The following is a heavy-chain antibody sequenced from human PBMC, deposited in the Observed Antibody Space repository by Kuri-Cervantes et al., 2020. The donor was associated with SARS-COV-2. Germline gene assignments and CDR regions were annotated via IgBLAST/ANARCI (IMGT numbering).Heavy chain of an antibody. CDR3: ARAPAKVATPIDF. Sequence: GESLKISCAASGFSVSSNYMTWVRQAPGKGLEWVSLMYSGGSTYYADSVKGRFTISRDNSKNTVYLQMNSLGGEDTAMYYCARAPAKVATPIDFWGQGTLVTVSS. D-gene: IGHD2-15*01. CDR1: GFSVSSNY. CDR2: MYSGGST. V-gene: IGHV3-66*02. J-gene: IGHJ4*02.